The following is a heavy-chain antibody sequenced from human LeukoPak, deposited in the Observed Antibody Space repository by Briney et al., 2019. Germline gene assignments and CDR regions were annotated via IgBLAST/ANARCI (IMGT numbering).Heavy chain of an antibody. Sequence: QAGGSLRLSCAASGFTFSSYAMSWVRQAPGKGLEWVSAISGSGGSTYYADSVKGRFTISRDNSKNTLYLQMNSLRAEDTAVYYCAKGGGGATGNDYWGQGTLVTVSS. CDR2: ISGSGGST. V-gene: IGHV3-23*01. J-gene: IGHJ4*02. CDR3: AKGGGGATGNDY. D-gene: IGHD1-26*01. CDR1: GFTFSSYA.